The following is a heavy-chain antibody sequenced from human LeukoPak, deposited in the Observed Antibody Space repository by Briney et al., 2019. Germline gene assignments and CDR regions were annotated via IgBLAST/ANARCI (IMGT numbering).Heavy chain of an antibody. CDR1: GGSISSYY. J-gene: IGHJ4*02. D-gene: IGHD2-15*01. CDR3: ARHGRLLRYYFDY. V-gene: IGHV4-59*08. CDR2: IYYSGST. Sequence: PSETLSLTCTVSGGSISSYYWSWIQQPPGKGLEWIGYIYYSGSTNYNPSLKSRVTISVDTSKNQFSLKLSSVTAADTAVYYCARHGRLLRYYFDYWGQGTLVTVSS.